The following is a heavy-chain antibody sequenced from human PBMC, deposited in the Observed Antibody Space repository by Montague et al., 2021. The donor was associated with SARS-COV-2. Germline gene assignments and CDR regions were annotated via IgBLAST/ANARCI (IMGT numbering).Heavy chain of an antibody. V-gene: IGHV4-39*01. CDR3: ARHKRPIYCSGGSCYSKGGWFDP. J-gene: IGHJ5*02. CDR1: GGSISSSSYY. CDR2: IYYSGST. D-gene: IGHD2-15*01. Sequence: SETLSLTCTVSGGSISSSSYYWGWIRQPPGKGLERIGSIYYSGSTYYNPSLKSRVTISVDTSKNQFSLKLSSVTAADTAVYYCARHKRPIYCSGGSCYSKGGWFDPWGQGTLVTVSS.